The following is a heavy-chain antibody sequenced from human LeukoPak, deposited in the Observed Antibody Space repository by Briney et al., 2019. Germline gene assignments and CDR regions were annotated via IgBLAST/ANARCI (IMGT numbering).Heavy chain of an antibody. V-gene: IGHV3-30*03. D-gene: IGHD3-22*01. CDR2: ISYDGSSK. J-gene: IGHJ6*02. CDR3: ARDQGVVVHGKYHYYGMDV. Sequence: GGSLRLSCAASGFTFSSYGIHWVRQAPGKGLEWVAAISYDGSSKYYADSVRGRFTISRDNSKNTLYLQMNSLRAEDTAVYYCARDQGVVVHGKYHYYGMDVWGQGTTVTVSS. CDR1: GFTFSSYG.